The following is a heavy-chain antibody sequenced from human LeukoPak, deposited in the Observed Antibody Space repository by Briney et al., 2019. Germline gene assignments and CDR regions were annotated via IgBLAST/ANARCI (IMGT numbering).Heavy chain of an antibody. J-gene: IGHJ4*02. CDR1: GFTFSDYW. CDR3: ARDRSVSAAGDTY. Sequence: GGSLRLSCAASGFTFSDYWMHWVRQAPGKGLVWVSRVNRDGSSTSYADSVKGRFTISRDNAKNTLSLQMNSLRAEDTAVYYCARDRSVSAAGDTYWGQGTLVTVSS. D-gene: IGHD6-13*01. V-gene: IGHV3-74*01. CDR2: VNRDGSST.